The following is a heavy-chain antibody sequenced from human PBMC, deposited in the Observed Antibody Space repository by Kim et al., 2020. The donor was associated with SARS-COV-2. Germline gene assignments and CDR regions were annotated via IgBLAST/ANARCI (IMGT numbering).Heavy chain of an antibody. J-gene: IGHJ4*02. CDR2: FDPEDGET. V-gene: IGHV1-24*01. CDR3: ATANRMAYYYDSSGLDY. Sequence: ASVKVSCKVSGYTLTELSMHWVRQAPGKGLEWMGGFDPEDGETIYAQKFQGRVTMTEDTSTDTAYMELSSLRSEDTAVYYCATANRMAYYYDSSGLDYWGQGTLVTVSS. CDR1: GYTLTELS. D-gene: IGHD3-22*01.